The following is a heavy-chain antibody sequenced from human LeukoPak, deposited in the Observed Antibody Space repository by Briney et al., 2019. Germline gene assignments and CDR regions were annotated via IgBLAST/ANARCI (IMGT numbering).Heavy chain of an antibody. Sequence: GESLKISCKGSGYSFINYWIGWVRQMPGKGLEWMGIIYLGDSDTRYSPSLQGQVTISADKSISTAYLQWSSLKASDTAMYYCARSLTQGTTTFDIWGQGTMVTVSS. V-gene: IGHV5-51*01. D-gene: IGHD1-26*01. CDR3: ARSLTQGTTTFDI. CDR2: IYLGDSDT. J-gene: IGHJ3*02. CDR1: GYSFINYW.